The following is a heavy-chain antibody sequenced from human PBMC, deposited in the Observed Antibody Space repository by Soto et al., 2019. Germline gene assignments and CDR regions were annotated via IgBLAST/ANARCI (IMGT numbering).Heavy chain of an antibody. D-gene: IGHD2-2*01. CDR3: AREYYTRSSCYGVDY. CDR1: GYTFTDLG. Sequence: QVQLVQSGAEVKKPGGSVKVSCMASGYTFTDLGISWVRQAPGQGLEWMGWSSTYNGDTRYAQKAQDRVTLTTDTSTSTAYMELRSLRSDDTAVYYCAREYYTRSSCYGVDYWGQGTLVTVSS. V-gene: IGHV1-18*01. J-gene: IGHJ4*02. CDR2: SSTYNGDT.